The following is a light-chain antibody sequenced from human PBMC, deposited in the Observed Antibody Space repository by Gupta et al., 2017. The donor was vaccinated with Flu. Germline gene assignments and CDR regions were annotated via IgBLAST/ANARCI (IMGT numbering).Light chain of an antibody. J-gene: IGKJ1*01. V-gene: IGKV1-17*01. CDR3: QQQNSSPWT. CDR1: QGIRND. Sequence: DFPLSLSPSSLSASVGDRVTITCRASQGIRNDLGWYQQKPGKAPKRLIYAASRVQSGVPTRCSGSGAGTXFTLTIXSQQQEDLATYYSQQQNSSPWTFGXGTKVEIK. CDR2: AAS.